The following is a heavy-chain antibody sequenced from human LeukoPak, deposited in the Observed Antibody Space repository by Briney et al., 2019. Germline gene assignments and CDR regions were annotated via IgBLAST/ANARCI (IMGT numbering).Heavy chain of an antibody. J-gene: IGHJ4*02. CDR1: GGSISSYY. Sequence: AETLSLTGTVSGGSISSYYWSWIRQRPGKGLEWIGYIYYSGSTNYNPSLKSRVTISVDTSKNQFSLKLSSVTAADTAVYYCARGDYYGSGSSRSPFDYWGQGTLVTVSS. D-gene: IGHD3-10*01. CDR2: IYYSGST. V-gene: IGHV4-59*01. CDR3: ARGDYYGSGSSRSPFDY.